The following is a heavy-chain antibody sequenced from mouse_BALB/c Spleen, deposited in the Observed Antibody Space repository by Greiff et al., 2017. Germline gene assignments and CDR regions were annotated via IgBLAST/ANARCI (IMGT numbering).Heavy chain of an antibody. J-gene: IGHJ3*01. CDR2: INSNGGST. CDR1: GFTFSSYG. V-gene: IGHV5-6-3*01. CDR3: ARENDSYLPFAY. Sequence: EVHLVESGGGLVQPGGSLKLSCAASGFTFSSYGMSWVRQTPDKRLELVATINSNGGSTYYPDSVKGRFTISRDNAKNTLYLQMRSLKSEDTAMYYSARENDSYLPFAYWGQGTLVTVSA. D-gene: IGHD2-3*01.